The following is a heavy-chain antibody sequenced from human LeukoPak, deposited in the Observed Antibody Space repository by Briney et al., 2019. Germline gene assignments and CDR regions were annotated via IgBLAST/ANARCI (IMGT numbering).Heavy chain of an antibody. CDR3: ARVEGAYGSGSYYNFPNYFDY. V-gene: IGHV3-53*01. D-gene: IGHD3-10*01. CDR1: GFTVSSNY. CDR2: IYSGGST. Sequence: GGSLRLSCAASGFTVSSNYMSWVRQAPGKGVEWVSVIYSGGSTYYADSVKGRFTISRDNSKNTLYLQMNSLRAEDTAVYYCARVEGAYGSGSYYNFPNYFDYWGQGTLVTVSS. J-gene: IGHJ4*02.